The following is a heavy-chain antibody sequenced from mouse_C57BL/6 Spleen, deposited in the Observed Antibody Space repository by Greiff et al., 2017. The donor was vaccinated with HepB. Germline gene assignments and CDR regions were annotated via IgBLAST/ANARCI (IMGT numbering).Heavy chain of an antibody. J-gene: IGHJ4*01. CDR3: ARGEYYDAMDY. CDR1: GYTFTDYY. V-gene: IGHV1-26*01. Sequence: VQLQQSGPELVKPGASVKISCKASGYTFTDYYMNWVKQSHGKSLEWIGDINPNNGGTSYNQKFKGKATLTVDKSSSTAYMELRSLTSEDSAVYYCARGEYYDAMDYWGQGTSVTVSS. CDR2: INPNNGGT. D-gene: IGHD1-1*02.